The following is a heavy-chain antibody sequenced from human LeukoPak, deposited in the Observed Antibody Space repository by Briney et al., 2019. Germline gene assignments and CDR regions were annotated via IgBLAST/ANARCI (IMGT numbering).Heavy chain of an antibody. J-gene: IGHJ3*02. CDR1: GFGFTFNKYG. Sequence: GGSLRLSCAASGFGFTFNKYGMSWVRQAPGKGLEWVSAISSTGDSTYYADSVKGRFTISRDNIKNTLYLQMNSLRAEDTAVYYCAGSPTVDAAFDIWGQGTMVTVSS. D-gene: IGHD4-23*01. V-gene: IGHV3-23*01. CDR2: ISSTGDST. CDR3: AGSPTVDAAFDI.